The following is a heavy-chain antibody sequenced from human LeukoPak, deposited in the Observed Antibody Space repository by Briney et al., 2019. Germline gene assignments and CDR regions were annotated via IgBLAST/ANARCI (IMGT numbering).Heavy chain of an antibody. Sequence: SGTLSLTCAVSGGSISSSNWWSWVRQPPGKGLEWIGEIYHSGSTNYNPSLKSRVTISVDKSKNQFSLKLSSVTAADTAVYYCARVRLLWFGYYYMDVWGKGTTVTVSS. V-gene: IGHV4-4*02. D-gene: IGHD3-10*01. CDR2: IYHSGST. CDR3: ARVRLLWFGYYYMDV. J-gene: IGHJ6*03. CDR1: GGSISSSNW.